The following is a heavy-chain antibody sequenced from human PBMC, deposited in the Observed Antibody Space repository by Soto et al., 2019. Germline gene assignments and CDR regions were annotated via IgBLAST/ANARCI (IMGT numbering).Heavy chain of an antibody. Sequence: GGSLRLSCEASGFTFSSYWMHWVRQAPGKGLVWVSRINSDGSSTSYADSVKGRFTISRDNAKNTLYLQMNSLRAEDTAVYYCARALELTIFDIWGQGTMVTVSS. J-gene: IGHJ3*02. D-gene: IGHD1-7*01. CDR1: GFTFSSYW. V-gene: IGHV3-74*01. CDR3: ARALELTIFDI. CDR2: INSDGSST.